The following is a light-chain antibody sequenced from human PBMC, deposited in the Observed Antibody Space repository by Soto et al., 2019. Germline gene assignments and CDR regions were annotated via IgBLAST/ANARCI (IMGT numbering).Light chain of an antibody. V-gene: IGLV2-23*02. CDR1: SSDVGSYNL. CDR3: FSYAGSNTWV. Sequence: QSALTQPASVSGSPGQSITISCTGTSSDVGSYNLVSWYLQHPGKAPKLMIYEVTKRPSGVSNRFSGSKSGNTASLTISGLQADDEADYHCFSYAGSNTWVFGGGTKLTVL. J-gene: IGLJ3*02. CDR2: EVT.